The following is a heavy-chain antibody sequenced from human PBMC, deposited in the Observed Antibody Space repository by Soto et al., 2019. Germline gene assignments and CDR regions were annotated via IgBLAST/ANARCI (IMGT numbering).Heavy chain of an antibody. CDR2: IYYSGST. CDR3: AKTDPGGRCSAICYHDY. Sequence: SETLSLTCTVPDGSISRYDWSWIRQPPGKGLEWIGYIYYSGSTNYNPSLKSRVTISVDTSKNQFSLKLSSVTAADTAVYYCAKTDPGGRCSAICYHDYWGQGTLVTVSS. CDR1: DGSISRYD. V-gene: IGHV4-59*01. D-gene: IGHD2-15*01. J-gene: IGHJ4*02.